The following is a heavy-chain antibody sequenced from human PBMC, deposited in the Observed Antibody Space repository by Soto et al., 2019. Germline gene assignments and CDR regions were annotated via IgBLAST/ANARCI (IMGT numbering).Heavy chain of an antibody. J-gene: IGHJ6*02. Sequence: SQTLSLTCAISGDSVSSNSAAWNWIRQSPSRGLEWLGRTYYRSKWYNDYAVSVKSRITINPDTSKNQFSLQLNSVTPEDTAVYYCARAPRPYSSGWYREYYGMDVWGQGTTVTV. D-gene: IGHD6-19*01. CDR2: TYYRSKWYN. V-gene: IGHV6-1*01. CDR3: ARAPRPYSSGWYREYYGMDV. CDR1: GDSVSSNSAA.